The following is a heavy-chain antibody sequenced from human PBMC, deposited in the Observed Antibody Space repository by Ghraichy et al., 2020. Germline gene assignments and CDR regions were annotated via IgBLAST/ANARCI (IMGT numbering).Heavy chain of an antibody. CDR3: SKEAGYGPGFDY. J-gene: IGHJ4*02. D-gene: IGHD5-12*01. CDR1: GFTFSDYA. CDR2: IVGFGGTT. Sequence: GSLRLSCAASGFTFSDYAMSWVRQAPGKGLEWVASIVGFGGTTYHADSVKGRFTISRDNSKNTLYLEMSSLRADDTAVYYCSKEAGYGPGFDYWGQGTLVIVSS. V-gene: IGHV3-23*01.